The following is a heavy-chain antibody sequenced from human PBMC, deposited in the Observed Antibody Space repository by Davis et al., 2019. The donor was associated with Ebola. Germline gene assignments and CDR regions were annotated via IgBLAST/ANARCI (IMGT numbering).Heavy chain of an antibody. CDR2: ISGSGGST. Sequence: GESLKISCTDSVITFSSYAMTWVRQAPGKGLEWVSAISGSGGSTYYADSVKGRFTISRDNSKKTLYLQMNSLRAEDTAVYYCAKSADLTYYYDSSGYSTRYYYYGMDVWGQGTTVTVSS. V-gene: IGHV3-23*01. CDR3: AKSADLTYYYDSSGYSTRYYYYGMDV. D-gene: IGHD3-22*01. CDR1: VITFSSYA. J-gene: IGHJ6*02.